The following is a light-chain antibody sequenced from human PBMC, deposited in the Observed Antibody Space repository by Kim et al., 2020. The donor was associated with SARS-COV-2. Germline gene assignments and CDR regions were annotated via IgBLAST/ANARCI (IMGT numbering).Light chain of an antibody. V-gene: IGLV1-47*01. CDR1: GSNIGSNY. J-gene: IGLJ3*02. CDR3: AAWDDSLSGWV. Sequence: GQRVTISCPGSGSNIGSNYVYWYQQLPGTAPKPLIYRNNHRPSGVPDRFSGSKSGTSASLAISGLRSEDEADYYCAAWDDSLSGWVFGGGTQLTVL. CDR2: RNN.